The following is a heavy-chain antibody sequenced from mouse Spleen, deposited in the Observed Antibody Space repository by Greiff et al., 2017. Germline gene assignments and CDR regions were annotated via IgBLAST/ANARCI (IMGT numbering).Heavy chain of an antibody. CDR1: GYTFTSYW. CDR2: INPSSGYT. V-gene: IGHV1-7*01. J-gene: IGHJ4*01. CDR3: AREGVGVYYAMDY. Sequence: VQVVESGAELAKPGASVKLSCKASGYTFTSYWMHWVKQRPGQGLEWIGYINPSSGYTKYNQKFKDKATLTADKSSSTAYMQLSSLTYEDSAVYYCAREGVGVYYAMDYWGQGTSVTVSS.